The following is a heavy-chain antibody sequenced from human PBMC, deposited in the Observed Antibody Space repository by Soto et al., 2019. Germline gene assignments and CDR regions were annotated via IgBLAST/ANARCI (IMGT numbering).Heavy chain of an antibody. D-gene: IGHD6-19*01. J-gene: IGHJ6*02. Sequence: SETLSLTCTVSGGSISSSSYYWGWIRQPPGKGLEWIGGIYYSGSTYYNPSLKSRVTISVDTSKNQFSLKLSSVTAADTAVYYCAIQRRQWLSARTYYYYGMDVWGQGTTVTVSS. CDR2: IYYSGST. CDR3: AIQRRQWLSARTYYYYGMDV. CDR1: GGSISSSSYY. V-gene: IGHV4-39*01.